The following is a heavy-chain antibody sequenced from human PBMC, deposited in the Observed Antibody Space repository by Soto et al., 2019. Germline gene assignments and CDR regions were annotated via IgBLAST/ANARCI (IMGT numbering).Heavy chain of an antibody. V-gene: IGHV6-1*01. Sequence: SQTLSLTCAISGDSVSSTSAAWSWIRQSPSRGREWLGRTYSRTKWYSDYAVSVKSRITINPDTSKNQFALQLNSVTPEDTAVYYCARGSYYSGWVWGQGTLVTVSS. D-gene: IGHD6-19*01. J-gene: IGHJ4*02. CDR1: GDSVSSTSAA. CDR2: TYSRTKWYS. CDR3: ARGSYYSGWV.